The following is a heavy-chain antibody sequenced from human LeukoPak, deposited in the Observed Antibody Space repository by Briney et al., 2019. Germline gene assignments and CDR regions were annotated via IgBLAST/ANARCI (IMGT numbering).Heavy chain of an antibody. Sequence: ASVKVSCKASGYTFTSYYMHWVRQAPGQGLEWMGIINPSGGSTSYAQKFQGRVTITADKSTSTAYMELSSLRSEDTAVYYCARGRRGYSGYDDYWGQGTLVTVSS. V-gene: IGHV1-46*01. CDR1: GYTFTSYY. CDR2: INPSGGST. CDR3: ARGRRGYSGYDDY. D-gene: IGHD5-12*01. J-gene: IGHJ4*02.